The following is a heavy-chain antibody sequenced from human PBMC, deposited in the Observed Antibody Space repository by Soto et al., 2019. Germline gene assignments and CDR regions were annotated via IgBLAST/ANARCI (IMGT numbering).Heavy chain of an antibody. CDR1: GGSFSGYY. J-gene: IGHJ3*02. Sequence: SETLSLTCAVYGGSFSGYYWSWIRQPPGKGLEWIGEINHSGSTNYNPSLKSRVTISVDTSKNQFSLKLSSVTAADTAVYYCARPGKLDSDAFDIWGQGTMVTVSS. V-gene: IGHV4-34*01. CDR2: INHSGST. D-gene: IGHD1-1*01. CDR3: ARPGKLDSDAFDI.